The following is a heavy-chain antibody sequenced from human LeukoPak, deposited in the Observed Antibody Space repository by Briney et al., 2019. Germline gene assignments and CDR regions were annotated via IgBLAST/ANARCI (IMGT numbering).Heavy chain of an antibody. J-gene: IGHJ6*02. V-gene: IGHV1-2*02. CDR3: ARGLLWFGELGVGGMGV. CDR2: INPNSGGT. Sequence: ASVKVSCKASGYTFTGYYMHWVRQAPGQGLEWMGWINPNSGGTNYAQKFQGRVTMTRDTSISTAYMELSRLRSDDTAVYYCARGLLWFGELGVGGMGVWGQGTTVTVSS. CDR1: GYTFTGYY. D-gene: IGHD3-10*01.